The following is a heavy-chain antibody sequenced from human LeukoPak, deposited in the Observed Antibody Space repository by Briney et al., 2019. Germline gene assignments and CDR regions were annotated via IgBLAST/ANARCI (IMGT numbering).Heavy chain of an antibody. CDR3: TTLLSSSWYNAFDI. V-gene: IGHV3-15*01. D-gene: IGHD6-13*01. CDR2: IKSKTDGGTT. CDR1: GFTFSNAW. Sequence: GGSLRLSCAASGFTFSNAWMSWVRQAPGKGLEWVGRIKSKTDGGTTDYAAPVKGRFTISRDDSKNTLYLQMNSLKTEDTAVYYCTTLLSSSWYNAFDIWGQGTMVTVSS. J-gene: IGHJ3*02.